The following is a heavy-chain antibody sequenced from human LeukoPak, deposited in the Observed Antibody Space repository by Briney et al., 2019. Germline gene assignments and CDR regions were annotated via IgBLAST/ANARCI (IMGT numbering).Heavy chain of an antibody. CDR1: GFTFSSYW. Sequence: GGSLRLSCAAAGFTFSSYWMSWVRQAPGKGLEWVANIKQDGSEKYYVDSVKGRFTISRDNAKNSLYLQMNSLRAEDTAVYYCARDVGAAMATDAFDIWGQGTMVTVSS. V-gene: IGHV3-7*03. J-gene: IGHJ3*02. D-gene: IGHD5-18*01. CDR3: ARDVGAAMATDAFDI. CDR2: IKQDGSEK.